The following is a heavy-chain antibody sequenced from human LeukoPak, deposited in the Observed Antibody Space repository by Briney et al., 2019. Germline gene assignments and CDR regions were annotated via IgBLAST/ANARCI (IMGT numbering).Heavy chain of an antibody. CDR3: ATMPRRYSYGYRDY. J-gene: IGHJ4*02. V-gene: IGHV1-69*05. Sequence: SVKVSCKASGGTFSSYAISWVRQAPGQGLEWMGGIIPIFGTANYAQKFQGRVTITTDESTRTAYMELSSLRSEDTAVYYCATMPRRYSYGYRDYWGQGTLVTVSS. CDR2: IIPIFGTA. CDR1: GGTFSSYA. D-gene: IGHD5-18*01.